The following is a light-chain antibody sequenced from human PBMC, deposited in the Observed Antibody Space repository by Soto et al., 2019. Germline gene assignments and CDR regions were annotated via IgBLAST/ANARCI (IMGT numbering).Light chain of an antibody. CDR1: QTISTY. CDR2: GAS. Sequence: DIQMTQSPSSVSASVGDRVTITCRASQTISTYLNLYQQIPGKAPKLLIYGASKLQNGVPSGFSGSGSGTDFTLTITSLQPEDCATHNCQKSSSIPYTFGQGTKLEIK. CDR3: QKSSSIPYT. J-gene: IGKJ2*01. V-gene: IGKV1-39*01.